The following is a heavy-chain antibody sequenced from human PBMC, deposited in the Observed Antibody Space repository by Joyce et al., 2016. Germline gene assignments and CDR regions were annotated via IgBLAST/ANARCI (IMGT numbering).Heavy chain of an antibody. Sequence: QVQLVESGGGVVQPGRSLRLSCETFGFTFNNYGMYWVRQARGKGLEWVAVIGYDGNNEYYADSVKGRFTLSRDISKSTLYLQMNSLRVEDTAVYFCARDLEVVIASNEGFDIWGQGTLVTVTS. J-gene: IGHJ3*02. D-gene: IGHD2-21*01. V-gene: IGHV3-33*01. CDR2: IGYDGNNE. CDR1: GFTFNNYG. CDR3: ARDLEVVIASNEGFDI.